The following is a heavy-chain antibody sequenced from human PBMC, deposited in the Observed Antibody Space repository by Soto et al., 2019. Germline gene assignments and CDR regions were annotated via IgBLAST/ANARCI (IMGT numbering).Heavy chain of an antibody. J-gene: IGHJ6*02. D-gene: IGHD3-9*01. CDR2: IYYSGST. CDR1: GGSISSGGYY. V-gene: IGHV4-31*03. CDR3: ASNDILTGSYYYYYGMDV. Sequence: SETLSLTCTVSGGSISSGGYYWSWIRQHPGKGLEWIGYIYYSGSTYYNPSLKSRVTISVDTSKNQFSLKLSSATAADTAVYYCASNDILTGSYYYYYGMDVWGQGTTVTVSS.